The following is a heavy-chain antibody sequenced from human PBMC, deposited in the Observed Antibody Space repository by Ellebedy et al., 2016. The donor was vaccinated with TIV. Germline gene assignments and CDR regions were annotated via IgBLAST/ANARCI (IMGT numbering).Heavy chain of an antibody. D-gene: IGHD6-25*01. V-gene: IGHV6-1*01. CDR3: TRGAGRSSGWNEGYWFDS. CDR1: GDSVSSNSAA. Sequence: SQTLSLTCAISGDSVSSNSAAWNWIRQSPSRGLEWLGRTYYRSKWYNDYAVSVKTRITVNPDTSKNQFSLQLNSVTPEDTAVYYCTRGAGRSSGWNEGYWFDSWGQGTLVTVSS. J-gene: IGHJ5*01. CDR2: TYYRSKWYN.